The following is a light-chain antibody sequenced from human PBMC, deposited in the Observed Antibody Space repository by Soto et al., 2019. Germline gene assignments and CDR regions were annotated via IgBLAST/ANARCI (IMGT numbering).Light chain of an antibody. CDR2: AAS. CDR1: QSISSY. Sequence: DIQMTQSPSSLSASVGDRVTITCRASQSISSYLNWYQQKPGKAPKLLIYAASSLQSGVPSRFSGSGSGTEFTLSINSLQPEDFATYYCQQSFRARSFGQGTRVQF. V-gene: IGKV1-39*01. J-gene: IGKJ1*01. CDR3: QQSFRARS.